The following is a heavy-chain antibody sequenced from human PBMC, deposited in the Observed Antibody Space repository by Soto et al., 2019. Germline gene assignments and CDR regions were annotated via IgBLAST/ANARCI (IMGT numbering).Heavy chain of an antibody. J-gene: IGHJ4*02. Sequence: GGSLRLSCAASGFTFNSYVMTWVRQAPGEGLEWVSSISRSGRGSAYYADSVKGRFTISRDNSKNTLYLQMNSLRAEDTAVYYCAKEYSYGPGGDYWGQGTLVTVSS. V-gene: IGHV3-23*01. CDR1: GFTFNSYV. CDR2: ISRSGRGSA. CDR3: AKEYSYGPGGDY. D-gene: IGHD5-18*01.